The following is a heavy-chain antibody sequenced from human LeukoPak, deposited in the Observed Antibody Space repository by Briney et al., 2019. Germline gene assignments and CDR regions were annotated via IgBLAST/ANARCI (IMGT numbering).Heavy chain of an antibody. CDR2: IKPDGSEK. Sequence: GGSLRLSCVGSGFTFSTYWMNWVRQAPGKGLEWVANIKPDGSEKYYVDSVKGRFTISRDNVNNALFLQMNSLRAEDTAVYYCARDQLVVPAAPRYFDYWGQGTLVTVSS. V-gene: IGHV3-7*01. J-gene: IGHJ4*02. CDR1: GFTFSTYW. CDR3: ARDQLVVPAAPRYFDY. D-gene: IGHD2-2*01.